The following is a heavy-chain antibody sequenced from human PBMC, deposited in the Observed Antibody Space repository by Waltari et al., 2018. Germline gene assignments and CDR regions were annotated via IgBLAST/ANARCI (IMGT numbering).Heavy chain of an antibody. CDR2: ISSSSSYI. V-gene: IGHV3-21*01. J-gene: IGHJ4*02. D-gene: IGHD3-22*01. CDR1: GFTFSSYS. CDR3: ARDFEVITTQYYFDY. Sequence: EVQLVESGGGLVKPGGSLRLSCAASGFTFSSYSMNWVRQAPGKGLEWVSSISSSSSYIYYADSVKGRFTISRDNAKNSLYLQMNSLRAEDTAVYYCARDFEVITTQYYFDYWGQGTLVTVSS.